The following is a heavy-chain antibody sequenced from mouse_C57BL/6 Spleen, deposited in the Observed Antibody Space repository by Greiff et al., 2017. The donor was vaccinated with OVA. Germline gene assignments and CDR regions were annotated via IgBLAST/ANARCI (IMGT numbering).Heavy chain of an antibody. V-gene: IGHV5-4*01. CDR3: ARDLWDY. Sequence: EVKLMESGGGLVKPGGSLKLSCAASGFTFSSYAMSLVRQTPEKRLEWVATISDGGSYTYYPDNVKGRFTISRDNAKNNLYLQMSHLKSEDTAMYYCARDLWDYWGQGTTLTVSS. J-gene: IGHJ2*01. CDR2: ISDGGSYT. D-gene: IGHD6-2*01. CDR1: GFTFSSYA.